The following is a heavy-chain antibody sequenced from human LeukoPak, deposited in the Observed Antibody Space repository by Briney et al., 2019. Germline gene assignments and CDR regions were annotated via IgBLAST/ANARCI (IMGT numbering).Heavy chain of an antibody. Sequence: GGSLRLSCAASGFTFSSYNMNWVRQAPGKGLEWVSYISSSGSTLDYADSVKGRFTISRDNAKNSLYLQMNSLRAEDTAVYYCAREIGITIWGPGTLVTVSS. V-gene: IGHV3-48*03. CDR1: GFTFSSYN. D-gene: IGHD3-9*01. CDR2: ISSSGSTL. J-gene: IGHJ4*02. CDR3: AREIGITI.